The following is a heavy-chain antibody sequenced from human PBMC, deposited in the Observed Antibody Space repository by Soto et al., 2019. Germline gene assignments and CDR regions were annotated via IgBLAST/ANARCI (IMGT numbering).Heavy chain of an antibody. V-gene: IGHV3-21*04. CDR2: ISSSSRFR. J-gene: IGHJ1*01. CDR1: RLTLRAYA. CDR3: ARGAPGRDGYNLDFQH. Sequence: PGGSLRRSRPASRLTLRAYAMNWVRQARGKGLEWVSSISSSSRFRYYADSVKGRFTISRDNAKNSLYLQMNSLRAQDTAVYYCARGAPGRDGYNLDFQHWGQGTLVTGSS. D-gene: IGHD5-12*01.